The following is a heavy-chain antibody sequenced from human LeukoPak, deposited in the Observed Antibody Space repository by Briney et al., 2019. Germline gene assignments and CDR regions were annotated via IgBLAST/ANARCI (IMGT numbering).Heavy chain of an antibody. CDR3: ARDSPPGIAVVRVGPDWFDP. Sequence: KPGGSLRLSCGASGFRFSDYYMAWIRQAPGKGLEWISYISYSGSPIDYADSMKGRFTISRDNAKNSLYLQMNSLRAEDTAVYYCARDSPPGIAVVRVGPDWFDPWGQGTLVTVSS. CDR2: ISYSGSPI. V-gene: IGHV3-11*04. CDR1: GFRFSDYY. D-gene: IGHD6-19*01. J-gene: IGHJ5*02.